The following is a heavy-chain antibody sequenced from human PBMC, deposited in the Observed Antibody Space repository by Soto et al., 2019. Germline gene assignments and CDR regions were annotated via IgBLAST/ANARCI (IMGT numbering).Heavy chain of an antibody. CDR2: IKSKTDGGTT. CDR3: TTDAGEPYYFDSSGYIFDS. V-gene: IGHV3-15*07. D-gene: IGHD3-22*01. J-gene: IGHJ4*02. CDR1: GFIFSNAW. Sequence: EVQLVESGGGLVKPGGSLRLSCAASGFIFSNAWMNWVRQAPGKGLEWVGRIKSKTDGGTTDYAAPVKGRFTISRDDSKNTLYLQMNSLKTEDTAVYYCTTDAGEPYYFDSSGYIFDSWGQGTLVTVSS.